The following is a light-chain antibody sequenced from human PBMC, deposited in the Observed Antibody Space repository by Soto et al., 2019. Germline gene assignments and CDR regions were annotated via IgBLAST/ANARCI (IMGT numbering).Light chain of an antibody. CDR2: DVT. V-gene: IGLV2-8*01. CDR1: GGDLRDSNY. Sequence: QSVLTQPPSASGSPGQSVTVSCTGIGGDLRDSNYVSWYQQHPGKAPKLIIYDVTKRPSGVPDPFSGSKSGNTASLTVSGLQPEDEAAYFCLPGNNYRVFGTGTKVTVL. J-gene: IGLJ1*01. CDR3: LPGNNYRV.